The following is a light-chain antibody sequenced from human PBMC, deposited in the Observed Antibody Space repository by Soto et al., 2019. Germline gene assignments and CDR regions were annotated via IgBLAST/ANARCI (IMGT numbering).Light chain of an antibody. V-gene: IGKV1-16*01. J-gene: IGKJ4*01. CDR2: TAS. Sequence: DIQMTQCPSSLSASVGDSVTITCRASKGINKFLAWFQQKPGTAPKSLISTASRLQSGVPSRFSGSGSGTHFTLTINNLQPEDFATYYCQQYESFPLTFGGGTRVEIK. CDR1: KGINKF. CDR3: QQYESFPLT.